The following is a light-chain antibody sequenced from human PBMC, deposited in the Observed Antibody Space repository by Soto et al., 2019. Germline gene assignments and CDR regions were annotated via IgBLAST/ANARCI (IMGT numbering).Light chain of an antibody. CDR3: QQSFSAPRT. CDR2: AAS. J-gene: IGKJ1*01. V-gene: IGKV1-39*01. CDR1: QSIASY. Sequence: DIQMTQSPSSLSASVGDRVTITCRASQSIASYLNWYQQRPGKAPELLIYAASSLQRGVPSRFSGSGSGTDFTLTISSLQPEDFATYYCQQSFSAPRTFGQGTKADIK.